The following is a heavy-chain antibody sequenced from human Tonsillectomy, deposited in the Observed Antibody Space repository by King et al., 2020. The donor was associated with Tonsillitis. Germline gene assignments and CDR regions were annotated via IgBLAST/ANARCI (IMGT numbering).Heavy chain of an antibody. Sequence: MQLVQSGAEVKKPGASVKVSCKASGYTFTNYDINWVRQATGQGLEWMGWMNPNSGNTVYAQKFQGRVTMTRNTSVSTAYMELSSLRSEDTAVYYWAVSGGSVDVWGQGTTVTVSS. CDR1: GYTFTNYD. CDR2: MNPNSGNT. D-gene: IGHD3-10*01. J-gene: IGHJ6*02. CDR3: AVSGGSVDV. V-gene: IGHV1-8*02.